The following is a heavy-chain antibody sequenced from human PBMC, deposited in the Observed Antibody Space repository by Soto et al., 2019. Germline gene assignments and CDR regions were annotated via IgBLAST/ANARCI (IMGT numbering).Heavy chain of an antibody. CDR2: IIPIFGTA. CDR3: ARQITILNPSDY. Sequence: QVQLVQSGAEVKKPGSSVKVSCKASGGTFSTYVISWVRQAPGQGLEWMGGIIPIFGTANYAQKFQGRVTISADESTSTAYMELSSLRSEDTAVYYCARQITILNPSDYWGQGTLVTVSS. D-gene: IGHD3-3*01. V-gene: IGHV1-69*12. CDR1: GGTFSTYV. J-gene: IGHJ4*02.